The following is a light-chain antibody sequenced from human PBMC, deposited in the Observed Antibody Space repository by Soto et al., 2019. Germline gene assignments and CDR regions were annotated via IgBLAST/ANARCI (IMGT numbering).Light chain of an antibody. CDR3: SSFTSASTRI. V-gene: IGLV2-14*03. Sequence: QSALTQPASVSGSPGQSISIPCTGTSSDIGAFNFVSWYQQHPGKAPKVLIYGVTNRPSGVDYRFSASKSGNTASLIISGLRPEDEADYYCSSFTSASTRIFGTGTKVTVL. CDR2: GVT. J-gene: IGLJ1*01. CDR1: SSDIGAFNF.